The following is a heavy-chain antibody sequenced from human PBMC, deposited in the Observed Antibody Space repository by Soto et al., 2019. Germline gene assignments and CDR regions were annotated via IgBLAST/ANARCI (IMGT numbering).Heavy chain of an antibody. D-gene: IGHD3-22*01. CDR2: IWYDGSNK. J-gene: IGHJ6*01. CDR1: GFTFSSYG. CDR3: ARDLYYDSSGYYYYYYYGMDV. Sequence: QVQLVESGGGVVQPGRSLRLSCAASGFTFSSYGMHWVRQAPGKGLEWVAVIWYDGSNKYYADSVKGRFTISRDNSKNTLYLQMNSLRAEDTAVYYCARDLYYDSSGYYYYYYYGMDVW. V-gene: IGHV3-33*01.